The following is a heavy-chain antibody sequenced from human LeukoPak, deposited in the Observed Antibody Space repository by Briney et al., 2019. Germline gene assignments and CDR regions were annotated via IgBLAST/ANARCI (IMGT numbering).Heavy chain of an antibody. J-gene: IGHJ4*02. Sequence: GGSLRLSCAASEFTFSSYWMHWVRQGPGKGLVWVSRINTDGSSTRYADSVKGRFTISRDNAKNTLYLQMNSLRAEDTAMYYCARESGFCSSTSCYRPEDYWGQGTLVTVSS. CDR1: EFTFSSYW. CDR3: ARESGFCSSTSCYRPEDY. V-gene: IGHV3-74*01. D-gene: IGHD2-2*01. CDR2: INTDGSST.